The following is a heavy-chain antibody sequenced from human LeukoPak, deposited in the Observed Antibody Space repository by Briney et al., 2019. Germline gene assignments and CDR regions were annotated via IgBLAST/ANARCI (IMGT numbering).Heavy chain of an antibody. D-gene: IGHD2-2*01. CDR1: GFTFSSYS. Sequence: GGSLRLSCAASGFTFSSYSMNWVRQAPGKGLEGVSSISSSSSYIYYADSVKGRFTISRDNAKNSLYLQMNSLRAEDTAVYYCARAQHCSSTSCYAGDAFDIWGQGTMVTVSS. CDR2: ISSSSSYI. V-gene: IGHV3-21*01. CDR3: ARAQHCSSTSCYAGDAFDI. J-gene: IGHJ3*02.